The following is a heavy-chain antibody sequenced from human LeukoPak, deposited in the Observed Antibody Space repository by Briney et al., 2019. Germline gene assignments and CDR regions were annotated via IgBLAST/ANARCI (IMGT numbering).Heavy chain of an antibody. CDR1: GGSISSGDYY. CDR2: MYYSGST. Sequence: SQTPSLTCTVSGGSISSGDYYWSWIRQPPGKGLEWIGYMYYSGSTYYNPSLKSRATISVDTSKNQFSLKLSSVTAADTAVYYCARPYYYDSRIDPWGQGTLVTVSS. J-gene: IGHJ5*02. V-gene: IGHV4-30-4*01. D-gene: IGHD3-22*01. CDR3: ARPYYYDSRIDP.